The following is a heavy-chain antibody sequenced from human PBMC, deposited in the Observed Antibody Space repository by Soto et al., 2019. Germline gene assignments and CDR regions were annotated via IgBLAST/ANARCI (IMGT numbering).Heavy chain of an antibody. D-gene: IGHD3-9*01. CDR1: GYPFSYFW. CDR2: IYPSDSDT. V-gene: IGHV5-51*01. Sequence: GESLKISCEGSGYPFSYFWIAWVRQMPGKGLEWMGIIYPSDSDTKYSPSFQGQVTISADTSTSTAYLEWSSLKASDTAIYYCARHVYYDVLKKNYWGQGTLVTVSS. CDR3: ARHVYYDVLKKNY. J-gene: IGHJ4*02.